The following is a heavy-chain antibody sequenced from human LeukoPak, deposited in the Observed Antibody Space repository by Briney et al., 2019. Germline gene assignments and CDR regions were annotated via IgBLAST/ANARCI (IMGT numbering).Heavy chain of an antibody. J-gene: IGHJ4*02. CDR3: ARRFKSSWYWGDY. V-gene: IGHV4-34*01. CDR1: GGSFSGYY. Sequence: PSETLSLTCAVYGGSFSGYYWSWIRQPPGKGLEWIGEINLSGSTNYNPSLKSRATISVDTSKNQFSLKLSSVTAADTAVYYCARRFKSSWYWGDYWGQGTLVTVFS. CDR2: INLSGST. D-gene: IGHD6-13*01.